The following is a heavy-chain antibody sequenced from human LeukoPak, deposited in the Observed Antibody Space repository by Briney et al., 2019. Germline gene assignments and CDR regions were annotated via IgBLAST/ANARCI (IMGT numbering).Heavy chain of an antibody. CDR3: ARPRSPGGRDPHYYYGMDV. J-gene: IGHJ6*01. Sequence: ASVKVSCKPSGYTFTSYDVNWVRQATGQGLEWMGWMNPNSGNTAYAQKSQGRVTMTRNTSITTAYMELSGLRSDDTAVYYCARPRSPGGRDPHYYYGMDVWGQGTTVTDSS. V-gene: IGHV1-8*01. CDR1: GYTFTSYD. D-gene: IGHD4-23*01. CDR2: MNPNSGNT.